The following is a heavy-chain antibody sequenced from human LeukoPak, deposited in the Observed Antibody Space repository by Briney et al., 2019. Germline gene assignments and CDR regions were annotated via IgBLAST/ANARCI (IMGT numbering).Heavy chain of an antibody. Sequence: ASETLSLTCTVSGDSINTGLYYWAWLRQPPGEGLEWIGNIYYSGSTYYNPSLKSRVTISVHMSKNQFYLRLTSVTAADTALYFCARHKTAQLLSTNWFDHWGQGTLVTVSS. CDR3: ARHKTAQLLSTNWFDH. CDR2: IYYSGST. V-gene: IGHV4-39*01. J-gene: IGHJ5*02. CDR1: GDSINTGLYY. D-gene: IGHD2-2*01.